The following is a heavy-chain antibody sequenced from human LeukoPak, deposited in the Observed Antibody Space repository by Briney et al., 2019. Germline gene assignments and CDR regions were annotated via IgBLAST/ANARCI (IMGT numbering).Heavy chain of an antibody. Sequence: PGGSLRLSCAASGFTFSSYGMSWVRQAPGKGLEWVSGISWNSGSIGYADSVKGRFTISRDNAKNSLYLQMNSLRAEDMALYFCARSDDSSGHNPSFDYWGQGTLVTVSS. CDR1: GFTFSSYG. CDR3: ARSDDSSGHNPSFDY. CDR2: ISWNSGSI. V-gene: IGHV3-9*03. J-gene: IGHJ4*02. D-gene: IGHD3-22*01.